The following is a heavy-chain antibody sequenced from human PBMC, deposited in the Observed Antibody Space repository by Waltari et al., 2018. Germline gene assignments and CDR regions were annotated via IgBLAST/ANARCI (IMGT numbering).Heavy chain of an antibody. J-gene: IGHJ6*02. CDR1: GFTFRSYG. D-gene: IGHD6-6*01. CDR3: ARSSLYSSSFYYYGMDV. Sequence: QVQMVASGGGVVQPGRSLRLSCASSGFTFRSYGMHWVRQAPGKGLEWVAVIWYDGSNKYYADSVKGRFTISRDNSKNTLYLQMNSLRAEDTAVYYCARSSLYSSSFYYYGMDVWGQGTTVTVSS. V-gene: IGHV3-33*01. CDR2: IWYDGSNK.